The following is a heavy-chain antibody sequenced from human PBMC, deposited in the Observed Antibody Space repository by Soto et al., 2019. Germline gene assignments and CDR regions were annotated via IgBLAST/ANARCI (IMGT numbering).Heavy chain of an antibody. D-gene: IGHD2-21*01. CDR2: IYSGGST. CDR1: GFTVSSNY. Sequence: GGSLRLSCAASGFTVSSNYMSWVRQAPGKGLEWVSVIYSGGSTYYADSVKGRFTISRDNSKNTLYLQMNSLRAEDTAVYYCARDMQLWRLDSWGQGTLVTVS. CDR3: ARDMQLWRLDS. J-gene: IGHJ4*02. V-gene: IGHV3-53*01.